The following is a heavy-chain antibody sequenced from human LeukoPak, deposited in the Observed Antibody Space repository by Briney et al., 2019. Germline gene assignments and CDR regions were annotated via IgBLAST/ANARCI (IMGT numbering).Heavy chain of an antibody. D-gene: IGHD1-26*01. J-gene: IGHJ4*02. Sequence: GGSLRLSCEASGFTFSSYAMSWVRQAPGKGLEWVSAISVSGGSTPSTDSVKGRFTISRDNSKNTLYLQMNSLRAEDTAVYYCARRRYSGSSQHFDYWGQGTLVTVSS. CDR2: ISVSGGST. CDR3: ARRRYSGSSQHFDY. V-gene: IGHV3-23*01. CDR1: GFTFSSYA.